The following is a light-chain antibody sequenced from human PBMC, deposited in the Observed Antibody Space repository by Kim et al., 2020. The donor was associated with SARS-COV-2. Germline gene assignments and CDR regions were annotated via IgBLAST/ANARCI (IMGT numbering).Light chain of an antibody. J-gene: IGLJ2*01. CDR2: SNN. CDR1: SSNIGSNY. V-gene: IGLV1-47*01. CDR3: AAWDDSLSARL. Sequence: GQRVTISCSGSSSNIGSNYVYWYQQLPGTAPKLLIYSNNQRPSGVPDRFSGSKSGTSASLAISGLRSEDEADYYCAAWDDSLSARLFGGGTKLTVL.